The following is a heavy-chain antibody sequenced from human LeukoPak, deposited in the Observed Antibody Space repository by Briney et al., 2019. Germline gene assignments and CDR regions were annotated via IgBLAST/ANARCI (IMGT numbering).Heavy chain of an antibody. J-gene: IGHJ3*02. Sequence: ASVKVSCKASGYTFTSYAMHWVRQAPGQRLEWMGWINAVNGNTKYSQKFQGRVTITRDTSASTAYMELSSLRSEDTAVYYCARVHSIIVAEGCVDIWGQGTMVTVSS. D-gene: IGHD3-22*01. CDR2: INAVNGNT. CDR3: ARVHSIIVAEGCVDI. CDR1: GYTFTSYA. V-gene: IGHV1-3*01.